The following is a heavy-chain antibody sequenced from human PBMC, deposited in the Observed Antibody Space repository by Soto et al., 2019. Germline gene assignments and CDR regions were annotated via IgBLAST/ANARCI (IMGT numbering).Heavy chain of an antibody. CDR2: IYYSGST. V-gene: IGHV4-31*03. CDR1: GGSISSGGYY. CDR3: AGFWGGDCHYGMDV. D-gene: IGHD2-21*02. Sequence: SETLSLTCTVSGGSISSGGYYWSWIRQHPGKGLEWIGYIYYSGSTYYNPSLKSRVTISVDTSKNQFSLKLSSVTAADTAVYYCAGFWGGDCHYGMDVWGQGTTVTVSS. J-gene: IGHJ6*02.